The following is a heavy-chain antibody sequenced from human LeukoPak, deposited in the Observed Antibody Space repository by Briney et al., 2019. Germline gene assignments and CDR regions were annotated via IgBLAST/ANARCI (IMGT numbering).Heavy chain of an antibody. Sequence: PGGSLRLSCAASGFTFSSYWMHWVRQAPGKGLVWVSRINSDGGSTSYADSVKGRFTISRDNAKNTLYLQMNSLRAEDTAVYYCARGGSYSSSPFDYWGQGTLVTVSS. CDR1: GFTFSSYW. J-gene: IGHJ4*02. CDR2: INSDGGST. CDR3: ARGGSYSSSPFDY. D-gene: IGHD6-6*01. V-gene: IGHV3-74*01.